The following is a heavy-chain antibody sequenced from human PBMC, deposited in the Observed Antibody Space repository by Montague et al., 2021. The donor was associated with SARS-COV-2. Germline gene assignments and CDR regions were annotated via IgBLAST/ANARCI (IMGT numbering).Heavy chain of an antibody. CDR3: ATVPVDDNCSGGSCYSRYYHGMDG. CDR1: GRSFSGYY. Sequence: SESLSLTCAVYGRSFSGYYWMWIRQPPGKGLDCIGEINHSGSTNYNPSLKSRVTISVDTPKNQFSLKRSSVTAADTAVYYCATVPVDDNCSGGSCYSRYYHGMDGWGQGSTV. J-gene: IGHJ6*01. CDR2: INHSGST. D-gene: IGHD2-15*01. V-gene: IGHV4-34*01.